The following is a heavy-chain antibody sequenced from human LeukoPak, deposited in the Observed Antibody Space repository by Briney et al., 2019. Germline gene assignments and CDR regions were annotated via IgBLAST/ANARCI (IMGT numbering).Heavy chain of an antibody. Sequence: ASVKVSCKASGGTFSSYAISWVRQAPGQGLEWMGRINPNSGGTNYAQKFQGRVTMTRDTSISTAYMELSRLRSDDTAVYYCARDYYDSSGYVGQIHYRFDIWGQGTMVTVSS. J-gene: IGHJ3*02. D-gene: IGHD3-22*01. V-gene: IGHV1-2*06. CDR1: GGTFSSYA. CDR3: ARDYYDSSGYVGQIHYRFDI. CDR2: INPNSGGT.